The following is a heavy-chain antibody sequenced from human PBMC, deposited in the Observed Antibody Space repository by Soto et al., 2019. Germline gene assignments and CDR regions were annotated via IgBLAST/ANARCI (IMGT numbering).Heavy chain of an antibody. V-gene: IGHV5-51*01. D-gene: IGHD6-13*01. CDR3: ARRYIAAPATAFDL. J-gene: IGHJ4*02. CDR2: IYPADSDT. Sequence: HRESLKISCQGSGYRFSTYWIHWVRQLPGKGLESVGIIYPADSDTRYSPSFQGQVTISADKTISTTYLQWSSLKASDTAMYFCARRYIAAPATAFDLWGQGTPVTVSS. CDR1: GYRFSTYW.